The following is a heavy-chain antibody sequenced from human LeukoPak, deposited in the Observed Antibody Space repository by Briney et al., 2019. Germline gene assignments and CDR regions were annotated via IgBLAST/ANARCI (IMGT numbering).Heavy chain of an antibody. V-gene: IGHV5-10-1*01. J-gene: IGHJ6*04. Sequence: GESLKISCQGSGYSFTSYWITWVRQMPGKGLEWMGRIFPTDSETIYSPSFQGHVTISGDKSISTVYLQWRSLRASDTGMYYCARQVYDMDVWGKGTTVIVTS. CDR1: GYSFTSYW. CDR2: IFPTDSET. CDR3: ARQVYDMDV.